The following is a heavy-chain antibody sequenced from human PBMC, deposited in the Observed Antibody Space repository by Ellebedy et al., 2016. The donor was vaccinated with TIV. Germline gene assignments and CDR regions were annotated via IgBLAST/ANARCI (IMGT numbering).Heavy chain of an antibody. CDR3: ARENTVGWTDY. J-gene: IGHJ4*02. V-gene: IGHV3-33*01. Sequence: GESLKISXAASGFTFSSYGMHWVRQAPGKGLEWVAVIWYDGSNKYYADSVKGRFTISRDNSKNTLYLQMNSLRAEDTAVYYCARENTVGWTDYWGQGILVTVSS. CDR2: IWYDGSNK. CDR1: GFTFSSYG. D-gene: IGHD6-19*01.